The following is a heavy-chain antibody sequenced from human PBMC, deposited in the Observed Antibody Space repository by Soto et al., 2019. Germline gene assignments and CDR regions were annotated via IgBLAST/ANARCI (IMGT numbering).Heavy chain of an antibody. V-gene: IGHV2-5*01. CDR2: IYWNDDK. Sequence: QITLKESGPTLVKPTQTLTLTCTFSGVSLNTGGVGVGWIRQPPGKALEWLALIYWNDDKRYRPSLESRLTITKDSYKSQVVLTLTTIDPVDTATYYCEHATRRDDYFDYWGQGTLVTVSS. CDR3: EHATRRDDYFDY. CDR1: GVSLNTGGVG. J-gene: IGHJ4*02.